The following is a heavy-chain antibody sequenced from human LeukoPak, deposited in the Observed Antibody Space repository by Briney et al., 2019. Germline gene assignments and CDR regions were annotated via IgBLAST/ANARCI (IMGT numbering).Heavy chain of an antibody. V-gene: IGHV1-8*01. CDR2: MNPNSGNT. J-gene: IGHJ4*02. Sequence: ASVKVSCKASGYTFTSYDINWVRQATGQGLEWMGWMNPNSGNTGYAQKFQGRVTMTRNTSISTAYMELSSLRSEDTAVYYCATDLPVGATFTFGYWGQGTLVTVSS. D-gene: IGHD1-26*01. CDR3: ATDLPVGATFTFGY. CDR1: GYTFTSYD.